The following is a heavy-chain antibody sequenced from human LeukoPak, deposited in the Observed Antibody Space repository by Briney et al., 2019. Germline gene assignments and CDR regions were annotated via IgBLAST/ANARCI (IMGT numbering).Heavy chain of an antibody. Sequence: ASVKVSCNVSGYTLTELSMHWVRQAPGKGLEWMGGFDPEDGETIYAQKFQGRVTMTEDTSTDTAYMELSSLRSEATAVYYCATLFYDSSGYYYVPPQNRDYWGQGTLVTVSS. J-gene: IGHJ4*02. V-gene: IGHV1-24*01. CDR1: GYTLTELS. CDR3: ATLFYDSSGYYYVPPQNRDY. D-gene: IGHD3-22*01. CDR2: FDPEDGET.